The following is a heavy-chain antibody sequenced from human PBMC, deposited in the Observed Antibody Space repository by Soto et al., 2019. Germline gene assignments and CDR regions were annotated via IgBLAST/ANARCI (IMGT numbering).Heavy chain of an antibody. V-gene: IGHV4-30-2*01. D-gene: IGHD6-13*01. CDR1: GGSISSGGYS. CDR3: ARSFSSTAGYYHYYGMDV. Sequence: QLQLQESGSGLVKPSQTLSLTCAVSGGSISSGGYSWSWIRQPPGKGLEWIGYIYHSGSTYYNPSLKSRVTISVDRSKNQFSLKLSSVTAADTAVYYCARSFSSTAGYYHYYGMDVWGQGTTVTVSS. J-gene: IGHJ6*02. CDR2: IYHSGST.